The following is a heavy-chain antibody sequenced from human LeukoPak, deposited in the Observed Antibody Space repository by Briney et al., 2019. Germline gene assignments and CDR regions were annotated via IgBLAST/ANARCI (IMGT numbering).Heavy chain of an antibody. CDR2: ISGSGDNT. V-gene: IGHV3-23*01. J-gene: IGHJ4*02. Sequence: GGSLRLSCAASGFTFSSYAMSWVRQAPGKGLEWVSGISGSGDNTYYADSVKGRFTISRDNSKNTLYVQVNSLGTEDTAAYYCAKGSYYDSGGSFYFDYWGQGTLVTVSS. D-gene: IGHD3-22*01. CDR1: GFTFSSYA. CDR3: AKGSYYDSGGSFYFDY.